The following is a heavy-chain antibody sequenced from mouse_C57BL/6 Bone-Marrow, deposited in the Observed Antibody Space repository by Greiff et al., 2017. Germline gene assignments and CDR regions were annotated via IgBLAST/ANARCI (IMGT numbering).Heavy chain of an antibody. D-gene: IGHD2-3*01. CDR1: GFNIQDDY. CDR2: IDPEIGAT. Sequence: VQLKQSGAELVRPGASVKLSCTASGFNIQDDYIHWVKQRPEQGLGWIGWIDPEIGATEYASKFQGKATITSDTSSNTAYLQLSSLTSEDTAVYYCSSFDGNYFDFWGQGTPLTVAS. J-gene: IGHJ2*01. V-gene: IGHV14-4*01. CDR3: SSFDGNYFDF.